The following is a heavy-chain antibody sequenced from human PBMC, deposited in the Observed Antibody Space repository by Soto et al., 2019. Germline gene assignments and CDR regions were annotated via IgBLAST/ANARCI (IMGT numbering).Heavy chain of an antibody. CDR2: IIPILGIA. J-gene: IGHJ3*02. V-gene: IGHV1-69*02. CDR1: GGTFSSYT. D-gene: IGHD2-15*01. CDR3: ASRYCSGGSCLNYAFDI. Sequence: QVQLVQSGAEVKKPGSSVKVSCKASGGTFSSYTISWVRQAPGQGLQWMGRIIPILGIANYAQKFQGRVTITADKSTSTAYMELSSLRSEDTAVYYCASRYCSGGSCLNYAFDIWGQGTMVTVSS.